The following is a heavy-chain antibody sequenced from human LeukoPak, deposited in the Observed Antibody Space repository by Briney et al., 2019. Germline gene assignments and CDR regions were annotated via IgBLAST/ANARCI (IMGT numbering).Heavy chain of an antibody. J-gene: IGHJ5*02. CDR3: ARDPLQYGGEGNWFDP. CDR1: GFTFSSYA. V-gene: IGHV3-30-3*01. CDR2: ISYDGSNK. Sequence: GGSLRLSCAASGFTFSSYAMHWVRQAPGKGLEWVVVISYDGSNKYYADSVKGRFTISRDNSKNTLYLQMNSLRAEDTAVYYCARDPLQYGGEGNWFDPWGQGTLVTVSS. D-gene: IGHD4-23*01.